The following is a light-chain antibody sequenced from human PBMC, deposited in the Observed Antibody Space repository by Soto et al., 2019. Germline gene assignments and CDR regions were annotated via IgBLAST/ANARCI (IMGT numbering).Light chain of an antibody. Sequence: QSVVTQSPSASASLGASVKLTCSLSSGHSSYAIAWHQQQPEKGPRYLMKLNSDGSHSKGDGIPDRFSGSSSGPERYLTISVLQSEDEADYYCQTWDTGIRVFGGGTKVTVL. V-gene: IGLV4-69*01. J-gene: IGLJ3*02. CDR2: LNSDGSH. CDR1: SGHSSYA. CDR3: QTWDTGIRV.